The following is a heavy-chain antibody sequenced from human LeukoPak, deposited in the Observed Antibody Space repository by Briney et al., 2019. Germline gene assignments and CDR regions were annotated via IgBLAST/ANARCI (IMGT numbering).Heavy chain of an antibody. Sequence: GRSLRLSCAASGFTFSSYAMSWVRQAPGKGLEWVSGISGSGGSTHYADSVKDRFTISRDNSKNTLYLQMNGLRAEDTAVYYCAKETVVVVAATPDAFDIWGQGTMVTVSS. CDR2: ISGSGGST. D-gene: IGHD2-15*01. V-gene: IGHV3-23*01. J-gene: IGHJ3*02. CDR3: AKETVVVVAATPDAFDI. CDR1: GFTFSSYA.